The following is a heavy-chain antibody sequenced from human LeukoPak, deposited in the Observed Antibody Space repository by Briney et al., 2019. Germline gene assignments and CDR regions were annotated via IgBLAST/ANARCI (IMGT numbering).Heavy chain of an antibody. D-gene: IGHD1-26*01. CDR2: ISYDGSNK. Sequence: GGSLRLSCAASGFTFSSYAMHWVRQAPGKGLEWVAVISYDGSNKYYADSVKGRFTISRDNSKNTLYLQMNSLRAEDTAVYYCARSDGWELLLYWGQGTLVTVSS. CDR3: ARSDGWELLLY. CDR1: GFTFSSYA. V-gene: IGHV3-30-3*01. J-gene: IGHJ4*02.